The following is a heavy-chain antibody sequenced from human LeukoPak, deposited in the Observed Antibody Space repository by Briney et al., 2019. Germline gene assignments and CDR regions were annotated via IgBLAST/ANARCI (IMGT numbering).Heavy chain of an antibody. CDR3: ARVGSSWYGGFDY. V-gene: IGHV1-2*06. CDR2: INPNGGGT. J-gene: IGHJ4*02. CDR1: GYTFTGYY. D-gene: IGHD6-13*01. Sequence: ASVKVSCKASGYTFTGYYMHWVRQAPGQGLEWMGRINPNGGGTNSAQKFQGRVTMTRDTSISTAYVELSRLRSDDTAVYYCARVGSSWYGGFDYWGQGTLVTVSS.